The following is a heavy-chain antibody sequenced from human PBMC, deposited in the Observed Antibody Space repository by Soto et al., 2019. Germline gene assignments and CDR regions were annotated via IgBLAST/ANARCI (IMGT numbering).Heavy chain of an antibody. J-gene: IGHJ6*02. CDR1: GFTFSSYG. CDR3: AKDLEGNDERYSGSYYLVYYYYGMDV. V-gene: IGHV3-30*18. D-gene: IGHD1-26*01. CDR2: ISYDGSNK. Sequence: QVQLVESGGGVVQPGRSLRLSCAASGFTFSSYGMHWVRQAPGKGLEWVAVISYDGSNKYYADSVKGRFTISRDNSKNTLYLQMNSLRAEDTAVYYCAKDLEGNDERYSGSYYLVYYYYGMDVWGQGTTVTVSS.